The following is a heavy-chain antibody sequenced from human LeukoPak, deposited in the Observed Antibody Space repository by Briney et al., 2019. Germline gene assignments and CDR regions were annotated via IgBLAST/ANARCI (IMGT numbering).Heavy chain of an antibody. V-gene: IGHV3-30*18. J-gene: IGHJ6*02. CDR2: ISYDGSNK. CDR1: GFTFSSYD. D-gene: IGHD2-2*01. CDR3: AKDQCSSTSCYYYYGMDV. Sequence: GRSLRLSCAASGFTFSSYDMHWVRQAPGKGLEWVAVISYDGSNKYYADSVKGRFTISRDNSKNTLYLQMNSLRAEDTAVYYCAKDQCSSTSCYYYYGMDVWGQGTTVTVSS.